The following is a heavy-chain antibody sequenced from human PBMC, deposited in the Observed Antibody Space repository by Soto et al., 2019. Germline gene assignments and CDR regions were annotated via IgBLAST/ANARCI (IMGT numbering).Heavy chain of an antibody. V-gene: IGHV3-33*01. D-gene: IGHD3-9*01. Sequence: GGSLRLSCAASGFTFSSYGMHWVRQAPGKGLEWVAVIWYDGSNKYYADSVKGRFTISRDNSKNTLYLQMNSLRAEDTAVYYCARDGDILTGYRYFDYWGQGTLVTVSS. CDR1: GFTFSSYG. J-gene: IGHJ4*02. CDR2: IWYDGSNK. CDR3: ARDGDILTGYRYFDY.